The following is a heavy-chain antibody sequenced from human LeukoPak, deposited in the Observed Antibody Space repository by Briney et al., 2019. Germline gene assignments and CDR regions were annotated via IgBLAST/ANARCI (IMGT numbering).Heavy chain of an antibody. Sequence: GASVTVSCKASGYTFTSHHLHWVGQAPGQGREWMGIISPSGGITSYTQKFQGRVAMTRDMSTTTVYMELSSLRSDDTAVYYCARAIGAAGSIDYWGQGTLVTVSS. D-gene: IGHD6-13*01. J-gene: IGHJ4*02. CDR1: GYTFTSHH. V-gene: IGHV1-46*01. CDR3: ARAIGAAGSIDY. CDR2: ISPSGGIT.